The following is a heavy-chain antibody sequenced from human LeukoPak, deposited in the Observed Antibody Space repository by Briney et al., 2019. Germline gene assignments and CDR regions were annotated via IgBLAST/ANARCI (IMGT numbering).Heavy chain of an antibody. V-gene: IGHV3-30-3*02. Sequence: PGGSLRLSCAASGFIFSTYTMHWVRQAPGKGLEWVAIISHDGDNNYYADSVKGRFTISRDNSKNTLYLQMNSLRAEDTAVYYCAKSGDWYSGSQEKKFDYWGQGTLVTVSS. CDR1: GFIFSTYT. CDR2: ISHDGDNN. J-gene: IGHJ4*02. D-gene: IGHD1-26*01. CDR3: AKSGDWYSGSQEKKFDY.